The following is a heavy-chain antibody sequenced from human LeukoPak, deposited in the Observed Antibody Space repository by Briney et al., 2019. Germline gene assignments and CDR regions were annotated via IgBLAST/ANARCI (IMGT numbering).Heavy chain of an antibody. V-gene: IGHV3-53*01. D-gene: IGHD2-15*01. Sequence: GGSLRLSCAASGFTVNSNYMNWVRQAPGKGLEWVSVVYSDDTTYYADSVKGQFTISRDNSKNTLYLQMNSLRGEDTAMYYCAKDGGYCTGGSRSNYYYYGMDVWGQGTTVTVS. J-gene: IGHJ6*02. CDR2: VYSDDTT. CDR1: GFTVNSNY. CDR3: AKDGGYCTGGSRSNYYYYGMDV.